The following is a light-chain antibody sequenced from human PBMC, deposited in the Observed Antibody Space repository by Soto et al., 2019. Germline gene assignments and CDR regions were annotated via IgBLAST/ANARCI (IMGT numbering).Light chain of an antibody. CDR2: DTD. CDR1: TGPVTNGHF. V-gene: IGLV7-46*01. CDR3: LLSYSGRLYV. Sequence: QAVVTQDPSLAVSLGRTVTLTCCSRTGPVTNGHFPYWLQQKHGHASRPLLYDTDTKHSWTPDLFSGSLRGDNAALTLSGARPEDEADYYCLLSYSGRLYVFCPGTKLTVL. J-gene: IGLJ1*01.